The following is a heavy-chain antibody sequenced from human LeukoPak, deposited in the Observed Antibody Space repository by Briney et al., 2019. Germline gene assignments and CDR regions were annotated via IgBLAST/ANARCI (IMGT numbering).Heavy chain of an antibody. CDR1: GFTFSSYG. Sequence: GGSLRLSCAASGFTFSSYGMHWVRQAPGKGLEWVAVISYDGSNKYSADSVKGRFTISRDNSKNTLYLQMNSLRAEDTAVYYCAKDPYNFPSFDPWGQGTLVTVSS. CDR3: AKDPYNFPSFDP. CDR2: ISYDGSNK. D-gene: IGHD1-20*01. J-gene: IGHJ5*02. V-gene: IGHV3-30*18.